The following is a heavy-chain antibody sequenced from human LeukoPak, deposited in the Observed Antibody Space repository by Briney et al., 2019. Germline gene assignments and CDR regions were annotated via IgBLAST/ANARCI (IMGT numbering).Heavy chain of an antibody. CDR1: GYTFASYG. V-gene: IGHV1-18*01. CDR2: ISAYNGNT. J-gene: IGHJ6*03. D-gene: IGHD2-21*01. Sequence: ASVKVSCKASGYTFASYGISWVRQAPGQGLEWMGWISAYNGNTNYAQKLQGRVTMTTDTFTSTAYMELRSLRSDDTAVYYCARVPIAGSYYYYYYMDVWGKGTTVTVSS. CDR3: ARVPIAGSYYYYYYMDV.